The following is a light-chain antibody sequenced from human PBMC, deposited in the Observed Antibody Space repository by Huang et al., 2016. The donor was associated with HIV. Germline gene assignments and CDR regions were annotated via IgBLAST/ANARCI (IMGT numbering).Light chain of an antibody. CDR3: QQSYSTPLT. Sequence: DIQMTQSPSSLSASVGDRVTITCRASQSISSHLHWYQQKPGKAPKLLIYAASSWESGVPARFSGSGSGTDFTLTISSLQPEDFATYYCQQSYSTPLTFGGGTKVEIK. J-gene: IGKJ4*01. CDR2: AAS. CDR1: QSISSH. V-gene: IGKV1-39*01.